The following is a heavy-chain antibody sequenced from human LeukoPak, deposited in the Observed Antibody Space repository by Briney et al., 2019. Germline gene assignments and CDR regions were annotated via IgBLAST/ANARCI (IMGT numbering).Heavy chain of an antibody. D-gene: IGHD5-24*01. V-gene: IGHV4-31*03. Sequence: SETLSLTCTVSGGSISSGGYYWRWIRQHPGKGLEWIGYIYYSGSTYYNPSLKSRVTISVDTSKNQFSLKLSSVTAADTAVYYCARDRDDYNAFDIWGQGTKVTVSS. CDR1: GGSISSGGYY. CDR3: ARDRDDYNAFDI. CDR2: IYYSGST. J-gene: IGHJ3*02.